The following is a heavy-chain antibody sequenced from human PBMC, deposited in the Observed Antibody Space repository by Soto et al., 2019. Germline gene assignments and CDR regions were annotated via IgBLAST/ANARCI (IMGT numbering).Heavy chain of an antibody. CDR1: GFTFSSYA. Sequence: GGSLRLSYAASGFTFSSYAMSWFRQAPGKGLEWLSLIHSDANTKYADSVKGRFTISRDSSENKFYLQMNSLRAEDTAVYYCARHVWLECWGQGTLVTVSS. CDR3: ARHVWLEC. CDR2: IHSDANT. J-gene: IGHJ5*01. V-gene: IGHV3-66*04.